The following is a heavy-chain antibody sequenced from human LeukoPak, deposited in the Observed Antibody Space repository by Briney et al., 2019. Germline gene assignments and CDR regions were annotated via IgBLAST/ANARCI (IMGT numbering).Heavy chain of an antibody. V-gene: IGHV1-24*01. CDR2: FDPEDGKT. D-gene: IGHD2-15*01. Sequence: ASVKVSCKVSGYTLAELYMHWVRQAPGKGLEWMGGFDPEDGKTIYAQKFQGRVTMTEDTSTDTAYMELSSLKSEDTAVYYCASTPPVLAPIGPIYYYMDVWGKGTTVTVSS. CDR3: ASTPPVLAPIGPIYYYMDV. CDR1: GYTLAELY. J-gene: IGHJ6*03.